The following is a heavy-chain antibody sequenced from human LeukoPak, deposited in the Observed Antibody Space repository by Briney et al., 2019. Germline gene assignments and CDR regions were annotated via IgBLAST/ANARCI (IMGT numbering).Heavy chain of an antibody. Sequence: PSETLSLTCAVYGGPFSDHYWSWIRQPPGKGLEWIGKINHSGSTNYSPSLKSRVTISIDTSKNQFSLKLNSMTAADTAVYYCARGEGARDGYNYAGPFYFDYWGHGTLVTVSS. V-gene: IGHV4-34*01. D-gene: IGHD5-24*01. CDR3: ARGEGARDGYNYAGPFYFDY. CDR2: INHSGST. CDR1: GGPFSDHY. J-gene: IGHJ4*01.